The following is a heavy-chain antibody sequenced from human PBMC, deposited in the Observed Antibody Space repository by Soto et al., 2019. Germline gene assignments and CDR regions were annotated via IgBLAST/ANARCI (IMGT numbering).Heavy chain of an antibody. Sequence: EVQLVESGGGLVQPGGSLRLSCAASGFTFSSYSMNWVRQAPGKGLEWVSYISSSSSTIYYADSVKGRFTISRDNAKNSLYLQMNSLRAEDTAVYYCARFVDTAMVKGYYFDYWGQGTLVTVSS. J-gene: IGHJ4*02. D-gene: IGHD5-18*01. CDR2: ISSSSSTI. CDR3: ARFVDTAMVKGYYFDY. CDR1: GFTFSSYS. V-gene: IGHV3-48*01.